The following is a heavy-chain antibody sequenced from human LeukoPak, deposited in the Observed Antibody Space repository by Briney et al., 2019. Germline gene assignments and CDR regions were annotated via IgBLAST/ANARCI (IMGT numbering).Heavy chain of an antibody. CDR2: IRSSSTYI. CDR3: ARAYGGYNWSDP. CDR1: GFSFSSYS. Sequence: GGSLRLSCAASGFSFSSYSMNWVRQAPGKGLEWVSSIRSSSTYIYYADSVKGRFTISRDNAKNSLYLQMKSLRAEDTAVYYCARAYGGYNWSDPWGQGTLVTVSS. J-gene: IGHJ5*02. D-gene: IGHD4-23*01. V-gene: IGHV3-21*01.